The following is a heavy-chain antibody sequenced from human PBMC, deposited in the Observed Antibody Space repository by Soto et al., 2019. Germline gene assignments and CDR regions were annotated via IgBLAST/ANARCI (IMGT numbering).Heavy chain of an antibody. CDR3: AALGVVIVNWFDP. CDR1: GFTFSSYA. CDR2: ISGSGGST. J-gene: IGHJ5*02. V-gene: IGHV3-23*01. Sequence: GGSLTLSCAASGFTFSSYAMSWVCQAPGKGLEWGSAISGSGGSTYYADSVKGRFTISRDNSKNTLYLQMNSLRAEDTAVYYGAALGVVIVNWFDPWGQGTMVTVSS. D-gene: IGHD3-16*02.